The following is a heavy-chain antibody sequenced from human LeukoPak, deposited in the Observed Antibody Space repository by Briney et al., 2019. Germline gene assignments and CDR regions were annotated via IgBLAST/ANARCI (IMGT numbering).Heavy chain of an antibody. D-gene: IGHD1-26*01. CDR1: GYNFFSYG. CDR2: VSAYADNT. Sequence: ASVKVSCKASGYNFFSYGITWVRQAPGQGLEWMGWVSAYADNTNYVQKFQGRVTMTTDKSTSTAYMELRSLRSDDTAVYYCARDCIGCHGFDSWGQGTLVTVSS. CDR3: ARDCIGCHGFDS. V-gene: IGHV1-18*01. J-gene: IGHJ4*02.